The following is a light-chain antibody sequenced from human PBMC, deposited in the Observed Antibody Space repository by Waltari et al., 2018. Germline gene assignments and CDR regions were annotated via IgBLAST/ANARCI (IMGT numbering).Light chain of an antibody. CDR3: SSYTTSSAPGV. CDR2: EVS. V-gene: IGLV2-14*01. CDR1: DRDVGAYHF. Sequence: QSALTQPASVSGSPGQSITISCSGTDRDVGAYHFFSWYQQHPGKAPHLIIYEVSNRPSGISNRFSASKSGNTASLTISGLQAEDEADYYCSSYTTSSAPGVFGTGTRVTVL. J-gene: IGLJ1*01.